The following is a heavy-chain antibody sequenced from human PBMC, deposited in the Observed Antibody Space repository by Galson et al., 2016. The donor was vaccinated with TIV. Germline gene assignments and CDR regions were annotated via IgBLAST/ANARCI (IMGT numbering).Heavy chain of an antibody. D-gene: IGHD1-26*01. CDR1: GGSIRSDAYY. V-gene: IGHV3-23*01. J-gene: IGHJ3*01. CDR3: TKVDKSGDYSCDAFDV. CDR2: ISLNGGTT. Sequence: ETLSLTCNVSGGSIRSDAYYWSWIRQAPGKGLEWVSSISLNGGTTYYVDSVEGRFTISRDNSKYTLYLQMNSLRPEDTAIYYCTKVDKSGDYSCDAFDVWGQGAMVTVSS.